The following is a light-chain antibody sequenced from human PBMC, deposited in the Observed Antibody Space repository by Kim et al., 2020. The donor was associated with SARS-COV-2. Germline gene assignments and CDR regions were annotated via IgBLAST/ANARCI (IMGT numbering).Light chain of an antibody. CDR2: DVS. CDR3: SSYTSTYVI. V-gene: IGLV2-14*03. J-gene: IGLJ2*01. Sequence: QSALTQPASASGSPGQSITISCTGTSSDVGGSNYVSWYQQHPDKAPKLMIYDVSNRPSGVSNRFSGSKSGNTASLTISGLQAEDEADYYCSSYTSTYVIFGGGTQLTVL. CDR1: SSDVGGSNY.